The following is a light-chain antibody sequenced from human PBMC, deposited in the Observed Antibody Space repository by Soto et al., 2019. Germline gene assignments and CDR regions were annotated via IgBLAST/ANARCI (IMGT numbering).Light chain of an antibody. CDR1: QTISSW. Sequence: KQMTNSPSTLSVSIRDRVTITCRASQTISSWLAWYQQKPGKAPKLLIYKASTLKSGVPSRFSGSGSGTEFTLTISSLQPDDFATYYCQQYNIYPLTFGGVTKVDI. CDR2: KAS. J-gene: IGKJ4*01. V-gene: IGKV1-5*03. CDR3: QQYNIYPLT.